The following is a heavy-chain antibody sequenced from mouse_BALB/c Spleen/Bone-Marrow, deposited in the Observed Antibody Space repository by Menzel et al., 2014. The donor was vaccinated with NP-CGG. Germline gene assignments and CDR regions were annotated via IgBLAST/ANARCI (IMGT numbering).Heavy chain of an antibody. Sequence: VQLQQSGAELAKPGASVKMSCKASGYTFTSYWMHWIKQRPGQGLEWIGYINPSTGYTEYNQTFKGKATLTAVKSSTTAYMQRSSLTSEDSAVYYCARDDYDAFAYWGQGTLVTVSA. CDR3: ARDDYDAFAY. CDR1: GYTFTSYW. D-gene: IGHD2-4*01. J-gene: IGHJ3*01. V-gene: IGHV1-7*01. CDR2: INPSTGYT.